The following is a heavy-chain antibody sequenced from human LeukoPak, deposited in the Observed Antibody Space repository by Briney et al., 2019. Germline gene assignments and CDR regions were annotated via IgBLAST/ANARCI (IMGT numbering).Heavy chain of an antibody. CDR1: GFTFSSYE. D-gene: IGHD6-6*01. J-gene: IGHJ3*02. V-gene: IGHV3-48*03. CDR3: ARLYSSSSGKAFDI. CDR2: ISSSSRTI. Sequence: GGSLRLSCAASGFTFSSYEMNWVRQAPGKGLEWVSYISSSSRTIYYADSVKGRFTISRDNAKNSLYLQMNSLRAEDTAVYYCARLYSSSSGKAFDIWGQGTMVTVSS.